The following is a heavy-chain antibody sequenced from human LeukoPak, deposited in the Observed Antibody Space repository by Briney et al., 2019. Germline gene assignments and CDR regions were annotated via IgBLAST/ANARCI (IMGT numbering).Heavy chain of an antibody. V-gene: IGHV4-59*12. Sequence: PSETLSLTCSVSGVSITSYYWGWIRQSPGRGLEWIAYMKYSGTTNSNPSLQSPVTMSIDASRAQFSLNLSSVTAADTAVYYCARGLFSLGQVVPIPYFDYWGQGTLVTVSS. CDR1: GVSITSYY. D-gene: IGHD6-6*01. CDR3: ARGLFSLGQVVPIPYFDY. CDR2: MKYSGTT. J-gene: IGHJ4*02.